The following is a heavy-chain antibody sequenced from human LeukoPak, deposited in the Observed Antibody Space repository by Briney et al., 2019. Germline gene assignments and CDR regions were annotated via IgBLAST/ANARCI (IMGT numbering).Heavy chain of an antibody. D-gene: IGHD3-3*01. CDR3: AKDYDFWTGYSNY. Sequence: GGSLRLSCAASGFTFSTYWMSWVRQAPGKGLEWVAFIRNDGSNKFHADSVKGRFTISRDNSKNTLYLQMNSLRGEDTAVYYCAKDYDFWTGYSNYWGQGTLVSVSS. CDR1: GFTFSTYW. J-gene: IGHJ4*02. CDR2: IRNDGSNK. V-gene: IGHV3-30*02.